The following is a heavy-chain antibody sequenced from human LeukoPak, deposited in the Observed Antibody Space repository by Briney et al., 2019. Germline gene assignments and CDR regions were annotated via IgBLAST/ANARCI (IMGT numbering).Heavy chain of an antibody. CDR3: AREVNCSGGSCYYDH. V-gene: IGHV4-31*03. CDR2: IYYSGST. D-gene: IGHD2-15*01. Sequence: SETLSLTCTVSGGSVRSGGYYWSWIRQHPGKGLEWIGYIYYSGSTHYNPSLKSRVIISIDTPKNQFSLKLRSVTAADTAVYHCAREVNCSGGSCYYDHWGQGTLVTVSS. J-gene: IGHJ4*02. CDR1: GGSVRSGGYY.